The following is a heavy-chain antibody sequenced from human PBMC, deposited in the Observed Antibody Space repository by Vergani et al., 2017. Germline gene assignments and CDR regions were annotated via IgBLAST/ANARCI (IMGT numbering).Heavy chain of an antibody. Sequence: QVQLVQSGAEVKKPGSSVKVSCKASGGTFSSYAISWVRQAPGQGLEWMGGIIPIFGIANYAQKFQGRVTMTEDTSTDTAYMELSSLRSEDTAVYYWATRKVSVVAATVGLDAFDIWGQGTMVTVSS. D-gene: IGHD2-15*01. CDR1: GGTFSSYA. CDR2: IIPIFGIA. CDR3: ATRKVSVVAATVGLDAFDI. J-gene: IGHJ3*02. V-gene: IGHV1-69*17.